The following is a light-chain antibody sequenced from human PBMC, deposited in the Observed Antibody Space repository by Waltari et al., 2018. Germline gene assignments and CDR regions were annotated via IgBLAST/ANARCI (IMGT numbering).Light chain of an antibody. CDR2: GKN. Sequence: SSELTQDPAVSVALGQTVRITCQGDSLRSYYASWYQQKPGQAPVLVIYGKNNRPSGIPDRFSGSTSGNTASFANSGAHAEDEADYYCNSRDTSGNHVVFGGGTKLTVL. V-gene: IGLV3-19*01. J-gene: IGLJ2*01. CDR3: NSRDTSGNHVV. CDR1: SLRSYY.